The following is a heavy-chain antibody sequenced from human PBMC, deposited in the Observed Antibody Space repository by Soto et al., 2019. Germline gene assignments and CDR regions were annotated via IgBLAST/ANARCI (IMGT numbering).Heavy chain of an antibody. J-gene: IGHJ6*02. D-gene: IGHD2-15*01. CDR2: LSGSSSST. Sequence: PGGSLRLSCAASGFTFSSYAMNWVRQAPGKGLEWVSALSGSSSSTYYADSVKGRFTISRDNSKNTLYLQMNSLRADDTAVYYCAKDLRGSVWGQGTTVTVSS. CDR3: AKDLRGSV. CDR1: GFTFSSYA. V-gene: IGHV3-23*01.